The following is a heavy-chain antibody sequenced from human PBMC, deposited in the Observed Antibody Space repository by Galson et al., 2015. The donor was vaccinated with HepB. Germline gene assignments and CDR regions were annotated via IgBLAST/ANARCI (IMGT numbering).Heavy chain of an antibody. CDR2: ISSSSTTI. Sequence: LRLSCAVSGFTFNIYSMNWVRQAPGKGLEWVSYISSSSTTIYYADSVKGRFTISRDNAKNSLYLQMNRLRDEDTAVYYCARGQTAMGDYWGRGTLVTVSS. CDR3: ARGQTAMGDY. CDR1: GFTFNIYS. J-gene: IGHJ4*02. V-gene: IGHV3-48*02. D-gene: IGHD5-18*01.